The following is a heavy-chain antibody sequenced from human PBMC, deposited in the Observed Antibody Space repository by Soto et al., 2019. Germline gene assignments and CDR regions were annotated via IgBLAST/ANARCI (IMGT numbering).Heavy chain of an antibody. CDR2: IYYSGST. CDR3: ARHLRYFDWPNDAFDI. V-gene: IGHV4-59*08. CDR1: GGSISSYY. Sequence: PSETLSLTCTVSGGSISSYYWSWIRQPPGKGLEWIGNIYYSGSTNYNPSLKSRVTISVDTSKNQFSLKLSSVTAADTAVYYCARHLRYFDWPNDAFDIWGQGTMVTVSS. D-gene: IGHD3-9*01. J-gene: IGHJ3*02.